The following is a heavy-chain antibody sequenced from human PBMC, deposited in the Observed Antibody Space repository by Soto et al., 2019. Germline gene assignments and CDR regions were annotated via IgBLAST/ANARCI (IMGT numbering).Heavy chain of an antibody. D-gene: IGHD3-22*01. CDR3: ARDQEDTRILNYYYGMDV. Sequence: GRFTISRDNAKNSLYLQMNSLRAEDTAVYYCARDQEDTRILNYYYGMDVWGQGTKVTVSS. J-gene: IGHJ6*02. V-gene: IGHV3-11*06.